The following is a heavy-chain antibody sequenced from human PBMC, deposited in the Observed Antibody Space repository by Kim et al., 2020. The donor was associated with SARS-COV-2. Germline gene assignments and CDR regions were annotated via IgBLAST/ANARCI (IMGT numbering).Heavy chain of an antibody. J-gene: IGHJ4*02. CDR3: ARSITMDPY. Sequence: GSTNYNPSLKSRVTISVDTSKNQFSLKLSSVTAADTAVYYCARSITMDPYWGQGTLVTVSS. D-gene: IGHD3-10*01. V-gene: IGHV4-34*01. CDR2: GST.